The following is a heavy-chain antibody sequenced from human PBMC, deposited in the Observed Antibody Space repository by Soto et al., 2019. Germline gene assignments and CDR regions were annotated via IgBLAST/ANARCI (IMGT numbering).Heavy chain of an antibody. Sequence: TVTGGSISRDYWSWIRQPPGKGLEWIGYIHYSGSTNHNPSLKSRVTTSVDTSKNQSSLKLSSVTAVDTAVYYCAGRRMFRGDYYGMDVWGQGTTVT. CDR1: GGSISRDY. CDR2: IHYSGST. CDR3: AGRRMFRGDYYGMDV. J-gene: IGHJ6*02. V-gene: IGHV4-59*08. D-gene: IGHD3-10*01.